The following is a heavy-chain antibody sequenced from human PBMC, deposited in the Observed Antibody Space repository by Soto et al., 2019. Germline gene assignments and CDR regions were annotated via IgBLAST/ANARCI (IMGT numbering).Heavy chain of an antibody. CDR1: GYSFTSYW. CDR2: IYPGDSDT. V-gene: IGHV5-51*01. J-gene: IGHJ6*02. D-gene: IGHD6-13*01. CDR3: ARVSIAAAGTYGMDV. Sequence: GESLKISCKGSGYSFTSYWIGWVRQMPGKGLEWMGIIYPGDSDTRYSPSFQGQVTMSADKSISTAYLQWSSLKASDTAMYYCARVSIAAAGTYGMDVWGQGTTVTVSS.